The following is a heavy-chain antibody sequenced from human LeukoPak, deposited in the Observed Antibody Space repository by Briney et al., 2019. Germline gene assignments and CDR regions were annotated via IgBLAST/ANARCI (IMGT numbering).Heavy chain of an antibody. D-gene: IGHD6-19*01. CDR2: TYFTSTWSN. CDR1: GDSVSSNSAA. CDR3: ARQTAYSSGWTFDY. J-gene: IGHJ4*02. Sequence: PSQTLSLTCAISGDSVSSNSAAWTWIRQSPSRGLEWLGRTYFTSTWSNNYTLSVRSRISINPDTSKNQFSLQLNSVTPEDTAIYYCARQTAYSSGWTFDYWGQGTLVTVSS. V-gene: IGHV6-1*01.